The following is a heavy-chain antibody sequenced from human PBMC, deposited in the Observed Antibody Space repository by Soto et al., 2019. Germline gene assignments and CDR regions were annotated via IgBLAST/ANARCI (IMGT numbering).Heavy chain of an antibody. D-gene: IGHD5-18*01. CDR3: ARVGPTKRIQRWDYFDH. CDR2: ISFDGSGQ. CDR1: GLSFSSHA. V-gene: IGHV3-30-3*01. J-gene: IGHJ4*02. Sequence: GGSLRLSCAASGLSFSSHAMHWVRQAPGKGLEWVAVISFDGSGQDYADSVKGRFTISRDASKNTVYLQMNSLRPEDTAMYYCARVGPTKRIQRWDYFDHWGQGTRVTVSS.